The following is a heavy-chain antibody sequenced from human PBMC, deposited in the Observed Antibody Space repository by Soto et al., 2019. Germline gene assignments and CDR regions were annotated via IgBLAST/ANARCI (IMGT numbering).Heavy chain of an antibody. V-gene: IGHV3-23*01. D-gene: IGHD2-15*01. Sequence: GGSLRLSCAASGFTFSSYAMSWVRQAPGKGLEWVSAISGSGGSTYYADSVKGRFTISRDNSKNTLYLQMNSLRAEDTAVYYCARDVVPDLAYDYWGQGTLVTVSS. CDR3: ARDVVPDLAYDY. J-gene: IGHJ4*02. CDR1: GFTFSSYA. CDR2: ISGSGGST.